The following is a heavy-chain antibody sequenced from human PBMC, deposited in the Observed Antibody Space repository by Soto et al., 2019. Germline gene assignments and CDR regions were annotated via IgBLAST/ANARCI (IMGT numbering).Heavy chain of an antibody. CDR1: GFTFSSYW. CDR3: AREGSGDYLLYGMDV. V-gene: IGHV3-7*01. Sequence: GGSLRLSCAASGFTFSSYWMSWVRQAPGKGLEWVANIKQDGSEKYYVDSVKGRFTISRDNAKNSLYLQMNSLRAEDTAVYYCAREGSGDYLLYGMDVWGQGPTVTVSS. CDR2: IKQDGSEK. J-gene: IGHJ6*02. D-gene: IGHD4-17*01.